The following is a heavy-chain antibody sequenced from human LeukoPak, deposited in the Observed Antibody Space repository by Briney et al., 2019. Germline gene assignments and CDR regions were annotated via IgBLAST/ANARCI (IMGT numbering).Heavy chain of an antibody. CDR1: GFTFSSYW. V-gene: IGHV3-74*01. CDR3: ARGGPAAGRFDY. D-gene: IGHD6-13*01. J-gene: IGHJ4*02. Sequence: GGSLRLSCAASGFTFSSYWMHWVRQAPGKGLVWVSRINSDGSSTSYADSVKGRFTISRDNAKNALYLQMNSLRAEDTAVYYCARGGPAAGRFDYWGQGTLVTVSS. CDR2: INSDGSST.